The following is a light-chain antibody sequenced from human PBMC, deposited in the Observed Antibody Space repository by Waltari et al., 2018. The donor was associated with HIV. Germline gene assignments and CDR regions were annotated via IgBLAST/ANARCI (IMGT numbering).Light chain of an antibody. CDR2: EVT. CDR3: SSYAGSSNLRV. J-gene: IGLJ2*01. CDR1: SSDVGGYNY. Sequence: QSALTQPPSASGSPGQSVTISCTGTSSDVGGYNYVSWHQQHPGKAPKVMLDEVTIRPEGFPCRSSGSESGSTASLTGSGLQAEDETDYYCSSYAGSSNLRVFGGGTKLTVL. V-gene: IGLV2-8*01.